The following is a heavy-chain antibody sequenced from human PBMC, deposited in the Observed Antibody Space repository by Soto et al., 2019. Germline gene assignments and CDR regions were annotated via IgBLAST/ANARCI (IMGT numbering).Heavy chain of an antibody. D-gene: IGHD3-3*01. Sequence: GGSLRLSCAASGFTCSSYAMSWVRQAPGKGLEWVSAISGSGGSTYYADSVKGRFTISRDNSKNTLYLQMNSLRAEDTAVYYCAKDPIYDFWSGWPPDDYWGQGTLVTVSS. J-gene: IGHJ4*02. V-gene: IGHV3-23*01. CDR2: ISGSGGST. CDR3: AKDPIYDFWSGWPPDDY. CDR1: GFTCSSYA.